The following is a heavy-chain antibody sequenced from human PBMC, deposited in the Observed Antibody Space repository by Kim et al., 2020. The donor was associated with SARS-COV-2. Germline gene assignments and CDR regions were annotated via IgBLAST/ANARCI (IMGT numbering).Heavy chain of an antibody. CDR1: GFTFSSYA. D-gene: IGHD1-20*01. CDR2: ISGSGGST. CDR3: AKCLRYNWNDFTWTKKKYYLDY. Sequence: GGSLRLSCAASGFTFSSYAMSWVRQAPGKGLEWVSAISGSGGSTYYADSVKGRFTISRDNSKNTLYLQMNSLRAEDTAVYYCAKCLRYNWNDFTWTKKKYYLDYWGPGTPVTVSP. V-gene: IGHV3-23*01. J-gene: IGHJ4*02.